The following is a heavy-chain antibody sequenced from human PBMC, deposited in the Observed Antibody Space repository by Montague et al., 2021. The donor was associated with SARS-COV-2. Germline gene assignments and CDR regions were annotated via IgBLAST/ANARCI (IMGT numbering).Heavy chain of an antibody. CDR1: GFAFNNFA. CDR3: AKQPGAAAVVYWYFDL. J-gene: IGHJ2*01. D-gene: IGHD6-25*01. V-gene: IGHV3-23*01. CDR2: IFGSGAGT. Sequence: SLRLSCAASGFAFNNFAMTWVRQPPGKGLEWVSSIFGSGAGTYYADSVKGRFTISRDNSRNTVYLQMNSLRSEDTAKYYCAKQPGAAAVVYWYFDLWGRGTVVSVSS.